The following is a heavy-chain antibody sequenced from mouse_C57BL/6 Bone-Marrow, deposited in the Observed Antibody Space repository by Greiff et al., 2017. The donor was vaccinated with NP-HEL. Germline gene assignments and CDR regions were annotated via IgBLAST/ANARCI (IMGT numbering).Heavy chain of an antibody. CDR1: GFTFSSYG. Sequence: EVQLVESGGDLVKPGGSLKLSCAASGFTFSSYGMSWVRQTPDKRLEWVATISSGGSYTYYPDSVKGRFTISRDNAKNTLYLQMSSLKSEDTAMYYCARLSPSLFDYWGQGTTLTVSS. J-gene: IGHJ2*01. V-gene: IGHV5-6*01. D-gene: IGHD6-1*01. CDR2: ISSGGSYT. CDR3: ARLSPSLFDY.